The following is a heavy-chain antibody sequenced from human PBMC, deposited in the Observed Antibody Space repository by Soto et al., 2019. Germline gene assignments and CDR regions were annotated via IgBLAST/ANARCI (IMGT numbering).Heavy chain of an antibody. CDR2: IIPFFGTA. CDR1: GGTFSTFG. D-gene: IGHD3-16*01. V-gene: IGHV1-69*01. CDR3: ARTAPMDAGDKYYYDS. Sequence: QVQLVQSGAEVKKTGSSVKVSCKTSGGTFSTFGISWVRQAPGQGLEWMGGIIPFFGTAEYSQKFEDRITTTADESTTTVYMDLRSLTSEDTAIYYCARTAPMDAGDKYYYDSWGQGALVTVSS. J-gene: IGHJ4*02.